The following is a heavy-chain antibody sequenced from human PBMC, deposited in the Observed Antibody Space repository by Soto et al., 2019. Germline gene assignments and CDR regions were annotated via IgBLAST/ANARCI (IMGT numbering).Heavy chain of an antibody. V-gene: IGHV4-59*08. CDR2: IYYSGST. CDR1: DGSSSSCY. D-gene: IGHD1-20*01. CDR3: ARHPYNWNAGYYYYMVV. J-gene: IGHJ6*03. Sequence: SVGDGSSSSCYWSCIRKTPGKGLEWIGYIYYSGSTNYNPSLKSRVTITVDKSKNQFALKLSSVSAADTAVYYCARHPYNWNAGYYYYMVVWGKGTRVTVSS.